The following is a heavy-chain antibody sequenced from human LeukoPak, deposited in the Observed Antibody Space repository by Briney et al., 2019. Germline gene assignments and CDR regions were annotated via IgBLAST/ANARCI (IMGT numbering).Heavy chain of an antibody. V-gene: IGHV3-7*03. CDR1: GFPFSGDW. J-gene: IGHJ5*02. Sequence: GGPLRLSCAASGFPFSGDWMTWVHQAPGKGLQWVASIKGDGRGKYYVDSVKGRFTVSRDNAKKSLYLQMDSLRVEDMGMYYCARGESDPWGQGTLVTVSS. D-gene: IGHD3-10*01. CDR3: ARGESDP. CDR2: IKGDGRGK.